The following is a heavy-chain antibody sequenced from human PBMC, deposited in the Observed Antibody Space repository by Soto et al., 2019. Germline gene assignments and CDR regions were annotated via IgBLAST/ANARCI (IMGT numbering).Heavy chain of an antibody. CDR3: ARGYYYDSSGLKDPPRLYYYYYGMDV. CDR1: GGTFSSYA. V-gene: IGHV1-69*13. CDR2: IIPIFGTA. J-gene: IGHJ6*02. Sequence: ASVKVSCKASGGTFSSYAISWVRQAPGQGLEWMGGIIPIFGTANYAQKFQGRVTITADESTSTAYMELSSLRSEDTAVYYCARGYYYDSSGLKDPPRLYYYYYGMDVWGQGTTVTVSS. D-gene: IGHD3-22*01.